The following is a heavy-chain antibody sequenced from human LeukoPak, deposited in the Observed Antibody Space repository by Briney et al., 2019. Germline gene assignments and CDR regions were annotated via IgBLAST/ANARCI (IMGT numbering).Heavy chain of an antibody. V-gene: IGHV3-66*01. D-gene: IGHD3-10*01. CDR2: IYGDGTT. CDR3: ARGYGSGSPTNFDH. J-gene: IGHJ4*02. Sequence: PGGSLRLSCAASGFTVSSNYMSWVRQSPGKGLEWVSVIYGDGTTYYADSVKGRFTISRDNSKNTLYLQMNSLRAEDTAVYYCARGYGSGSPTNFDHWGQGTLVTVSS. CDR1: GFTVSSNY.